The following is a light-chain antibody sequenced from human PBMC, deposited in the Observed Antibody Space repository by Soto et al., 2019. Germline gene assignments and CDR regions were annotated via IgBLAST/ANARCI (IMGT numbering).Light chain of an antibody. CDR1: QSVNSN. V-gene: IGKV3-15*01. J-gene: IGKJ1*01. Sequence: EIVMTQSPATLSVPPGERVTLSCRASQSVNSNLAWYQQKPGRGPRLLIYDASTRATGIPARFSGSGPGTEFTLTISSLQSDDFAGYYCQKYNNWLSWRFCQGTKVDIK. CDR3: QKYNNWLSWR. CDR2: DAS.